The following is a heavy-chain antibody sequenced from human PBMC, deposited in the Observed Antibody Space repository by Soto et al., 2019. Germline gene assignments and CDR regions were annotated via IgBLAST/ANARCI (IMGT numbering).Heavy chain of an antibody. CDR2: IYSSGNA. D-gene: IGHD3-22*01. CDR1: LDSISNSY. Sequence: SETLSLTCSVSLDSISNSYWTWIRQPAGKGLEWIGHIYSSGNANYNPSLKSRVTMSLDTSKNQFSLSLKSVTAADTAIYYCAKGRGFYSDNYGDPWGQGNQVTVS. V-gene: IGHV4-4*07. J-gene: IGHJ5*02. CDR3: AKGRGFYSDNYGDP.